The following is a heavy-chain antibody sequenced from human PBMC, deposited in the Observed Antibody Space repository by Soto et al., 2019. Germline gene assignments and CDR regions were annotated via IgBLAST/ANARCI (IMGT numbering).Heavy chain of an antibody. CDR2: INHSGST. Sequence: SETLSLTCAVYGGSFSGYYWSWIRQPPGKGLEWIGEINHSGSTNYNPSLKSRVTISVDTSKNQFSLKLSSVTAADTAVYYCASSGQDSSSWYRKYYYYYYGMDVWGQGTTVTVSS. J-gene: IGHJ6*02. V-gene: IGHV4-34*01. CDR3: ASSGQDSSSWYRKYYYYYYGMDV. D-gene: IGHD6-13*01. CDR1: GGSFSGYY.